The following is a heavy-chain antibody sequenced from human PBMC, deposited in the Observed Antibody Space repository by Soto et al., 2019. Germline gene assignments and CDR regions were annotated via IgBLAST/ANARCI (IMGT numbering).Heavy chain of an antibody. CDR1: GGSISSGDYY. Sequence: QVQLQESGPGLVKPSQTLSLTCTVSGGSISSGDYYWSWIRQPPGKGLEWIGYIYYSGSTYYNPTLKSRVTITVDTSKNQFSLKLSSVTAADTAVYYCARVRTMIAEPSAFDIWGQGTMVTVSS. CDR3: ARVRTMIAEPSAFDI. J-gene: IGHJ3*02. CDR2: IYYSGST. V-gene: IGHV4-30-4*01. D-gene: IGHD3-22*01.